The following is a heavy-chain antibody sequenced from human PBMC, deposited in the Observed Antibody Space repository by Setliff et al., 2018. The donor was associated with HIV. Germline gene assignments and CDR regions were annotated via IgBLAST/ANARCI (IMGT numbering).Heavy chain of an antibody. CDR3: ASALGYYDSSGYYYDAFDI. CDR2: IIPIFGTA. V-gene: IGHV1-69*05. Sequence: SVKVSCKAFGYTFTNHFMHWVRQAPGQGLEWMGGIIPIFGTANYAQKFQGRVTITTDESTSTAYMELSSLRSEDTAVYYRASALGYYDSSGYYYDAFDICVQGTMVTVSS. D-gene: IGHD3-22*01. CDR1: GYTFTNHF. J-gene: IGHJ3*02.